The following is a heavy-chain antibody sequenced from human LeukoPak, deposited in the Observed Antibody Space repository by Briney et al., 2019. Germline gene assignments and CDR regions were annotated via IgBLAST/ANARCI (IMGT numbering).Heavy chain of an antibody. D-gene: IGHD5-18*01. CDR1: RFTYTTYA. CDR2: ISNSGDNT. V-gene: IGHV3-23*01. Sequence: GGSLRLSCAACRFTYTTYAMIVVRRAPGKGLEWLSTISNSGDNTYYADSVKGRFTISRDNSKNTLSLQMNSLRADDTAVYYCAKSHSVGYRGYFDSWGQGALVTVSS. CDR3: AKSHSVGYRGYFDS. J-gene: IGHJ4*02.